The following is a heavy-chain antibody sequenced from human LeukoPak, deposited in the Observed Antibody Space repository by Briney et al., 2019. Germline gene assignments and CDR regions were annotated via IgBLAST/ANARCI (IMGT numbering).Heavy chain of an antibody. CDR3: AKQIGYCSQGTCLFDS. V-gene: IGHV3-23*01. D-gene: IGHD2-15*01. CDR1: GFAFSSSA. Sequence: GGSLRLSCVASGFAFSSSAMSWVRQAPGKGLEWVSATSSDGSHTFYADSVKGRFTISRDNSKNTLYLQMNSLRPEDTAMFYCAKQIGYCSQGTCLFDSWGQGALVTVSS. J-gene: IGHJ4*02. CDR2: TSSDGSHT.